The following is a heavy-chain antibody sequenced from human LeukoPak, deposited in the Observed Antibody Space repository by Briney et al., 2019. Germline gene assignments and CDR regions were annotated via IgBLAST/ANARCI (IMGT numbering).Heavy chain of an antibody. Sequence: GGSLRLSCAASGFTFSNYNMNWVRQAPGKGLEWVSFISSSSTYIYYADSVKGRFTISRDNSKNTLYLQMNSLRAEDTAVYYCAKVLWFGELDYWGQGTLVTVSS. J-gene: IGHJ4*02. CDR3: AKVLWFGELDY. CDR1: GFTFSNYN. CDR2: ISSSSTYI. D-gene: IGHD3-10*01. V-gene: IGHV3-21*04.